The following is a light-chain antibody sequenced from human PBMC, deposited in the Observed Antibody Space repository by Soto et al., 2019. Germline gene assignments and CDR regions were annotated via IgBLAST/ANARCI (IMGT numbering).Light chain of an antibody. J-gene: IGKJ1*01. V-gene: IGKV3-20*01. CDR3: QQYGSSRT. CDR2: GAS. Sequence: EIVLTQSPGTLSLSPGPRATLSCMASQSVSSSYLAWYQQKPGQAPRLLIYGASSRATGIPDRFSGSGSGTDFTLTISRLEPEDFAVYYCQQYGSSRTVGQGTKV. CDR1: QSVSSSY.